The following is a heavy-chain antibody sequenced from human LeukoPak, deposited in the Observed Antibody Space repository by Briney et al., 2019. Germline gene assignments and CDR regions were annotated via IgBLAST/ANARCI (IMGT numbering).Heavy chain of an antibody. D-gene: IGHD3-3*01. Sequence: KPSQTLSLTCTVSGGSISSGGYYWSWIRQHSGRGLEWIGYIYDSGSTYYNPSLKSRVTISVDTSKNHFSLKLSSVTAADTAVYYCARDSLYYDFWSGYYRNYYYYYGMDVWGQGTTVTVSS. CDR1: GGSISSGGYY. J-gene: IGHJ6*02. CDR3: ARDSLYYDFWSGYYRNYYYYYGMDV. CDR2: IYDSGST. V-gene: IGHV4-31*03.